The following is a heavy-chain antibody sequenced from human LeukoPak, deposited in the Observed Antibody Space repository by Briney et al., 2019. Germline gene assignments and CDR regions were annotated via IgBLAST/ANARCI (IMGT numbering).Heavy chain of an antibody. J-gene: IGHJ5*02. Sequence: ASVKVSCKTSGYSFTRYGIRSVRQAPGQGLEWMAWISGSSGKTNFAQKVQGRVAMTADISTSTAYMELRSLRSDDTAVYYCARDNGDFAGWFDPWGQGTLVTVSS. CDR3: ARDNGDFAGWFDP. D-gene: IGHD4-17*01. V-gene: IGHV1-18*01. CDR2: ISGSSGKT. CDR1: GYSFTRYG.